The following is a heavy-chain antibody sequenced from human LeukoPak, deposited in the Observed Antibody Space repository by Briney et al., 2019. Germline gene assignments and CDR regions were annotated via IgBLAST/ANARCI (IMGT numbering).Heavy chain of an antibody. CDR3: AREDCRGGSCYGYFDY. J-gene: IGHJ4*02. CDR1: GFTFSSYA. CDR2: ISGSGGKT. D-gene: IGHD2-15*01. V-gene: IGHV3-23*01. Sequence: PGGSLRLSCAASGFTFSSYAMSWVRQAPGKGLEWVSAISGSGGKTYFADSVKGRFTISRDNSKNTLYLQMNSLRAEDTAVYHCAREDCRGGSCYGYFDYWGQGTLVTVSS.